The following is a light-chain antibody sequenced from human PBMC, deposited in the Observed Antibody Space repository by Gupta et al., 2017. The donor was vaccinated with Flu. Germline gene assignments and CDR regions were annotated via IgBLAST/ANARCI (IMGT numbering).Light chain of an antibody. CDR3: QQYSSWPLT. V-gene: IGKV3-15*01. CDR1: QSVRNN. CDR2: GVS. J-gene: IGKJ4*01. Sequence: ETVMTQSPATLSVSPGEGATLSCRASQSVRNNYLGWYQQKPGQPPRLLIYGVSTRATGVPARFSGSGSGTEFTLTISSLQSEDFAVYFCQQYSSWPLTFGGGTKVEIK.